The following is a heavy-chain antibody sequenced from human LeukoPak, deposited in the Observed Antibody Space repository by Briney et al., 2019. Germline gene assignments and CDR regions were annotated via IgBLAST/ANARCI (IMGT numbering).Heavy chain of an antibody. CDR1: GGSISTYY. D-gene: IGHD3-22*01. Sequence: SETLSLTCTVSGGSISTYYWSWIRQPPGKGLEWIGFISFSGSTNYNPSLKSRVTISIDTSKNQFSLKLSSVTAADTAVYYCARIPGYYIDDWGQGTLVTVSS. J-gene: IGHJ4*02. CDR2: ISFSGST. CDR3: ARIPGYYIDD. V-gene: IGHV4-59*01.